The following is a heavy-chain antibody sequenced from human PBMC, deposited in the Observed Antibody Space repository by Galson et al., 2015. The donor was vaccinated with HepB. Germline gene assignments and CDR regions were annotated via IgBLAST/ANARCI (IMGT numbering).Heavy chain of an antibody. CDR3: ARCDFGGGYWYFDL. CDR2: ISTSSSTI. Sequence: SLRLSCAASGFNFTEYYMSWIRQTPGKGLEWVSYISTSSSTIYYADSVKGRFTISRDNAKNSLYLQMNSLRAEDTAVYYCARCDFGGGYWYFDLWGRGALVTVSS. D-gene: IGHD3-10*01. J-gene: IGHJ2*01. CDR1: GFNFTEYY. V-gene: IGHV3-11*04.